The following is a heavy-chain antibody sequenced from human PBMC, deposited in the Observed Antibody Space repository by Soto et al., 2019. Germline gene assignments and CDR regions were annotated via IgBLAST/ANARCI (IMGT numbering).Heavy chain of an antibody. CDR3: ARDWTYYVSSGYYQIPLDY. CDR1: GYTFTSYG. CDR2: ISAYNGNT. Sequence: ASVKVACKASGYTFTSYGISWVRQAPGQGLEWMGWISAYNGNTNYAQKLQGRVTMTTDTSTSTAYMELRSLRSDDTAVYYCARDWTYYVSSGYYQIPLDYWGQGTLVTVSS. D-gene: IGHD3-22*01. J-gene: IGHJ4*02. V-gene: IGHV1-18*01.